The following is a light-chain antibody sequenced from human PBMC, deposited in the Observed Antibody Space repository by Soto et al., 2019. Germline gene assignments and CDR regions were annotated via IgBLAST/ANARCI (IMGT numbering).Light chain of an antibody. CDR1: QSVSSN. J-gene: IGKJ1*01. Sequence: DIVMTQSPSTLSVSPGERATLSCRASQSVSSNLAWYQQKPGQAPRLLIYGASTMPTGIPARFSGSGSGTEFTLTISSLQSEDFAVYYCQQYNNSPQTFGQGTKVEIK. V-gene: IGKV3-15*01. CDR2: GAS. CDR3: QQYNNSPQT.